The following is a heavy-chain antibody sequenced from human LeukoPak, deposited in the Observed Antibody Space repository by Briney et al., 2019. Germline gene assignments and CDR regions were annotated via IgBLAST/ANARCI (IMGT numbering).Heavy chain of an antibody. CDR2: IYGGGST. D-gene: IGHD3-10*01. V-gene: IGHV3-53*01. J-gene: IGHJ4*02. CDR1: GGSISRYY. CDR3: ASWPGAWYGEDS. Sequence: ETLSLTCTVSGGSISRYYWSWFRQAPGKGLEWVSVIYGGGSTYYADSVKGRFTISRDTFKNTVNLQMNSLRAEDTAVYYCASWPGAWYGEDSWGQGTLVTVSS.